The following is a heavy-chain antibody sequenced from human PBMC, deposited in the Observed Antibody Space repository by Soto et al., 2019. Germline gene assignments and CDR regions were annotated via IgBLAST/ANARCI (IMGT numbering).Heavy chain of an antibody. CDR1: GGSISSGVYS. CDR3: ARDERDYDSSGYYYWFDP. V-gene: IGHV4-30-2*01. Sequence: SETLSLTCAVSGGSISSGVYSWSWIRHPSGKGLEWIGYIYHSGSTYYNPSLKSRVTISVDRSKNQFSLKLSSVTAADTAVYYCARDERDYDSSGYYYWFDPWGQGTLVTVSS. J-gene: IGHJ5*02. D-gene: IGHD3-22*01. CDR2: IYHSGST.